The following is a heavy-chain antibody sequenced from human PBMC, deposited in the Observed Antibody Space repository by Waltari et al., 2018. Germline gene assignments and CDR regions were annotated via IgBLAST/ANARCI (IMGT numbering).Heavy chain of an antibody. J-gene: IGHJ4*02. Sequence: QVQLQQWGAGLLKPSETLSLTCAVYGGSFSGYYWSWIRQPPGQGLEWIGEINHSGSTNYNPSLKSRVTISVDTSKNQFSLKLSSVTAADTAVYYCARGPISWYYYGSGPYFDYWGQGTLVTVSS. CDR3: ARGPISWYYYGSGPYFDY. V-gene: IGHV4-34*01. CDR1: GGSFSGYY. D-gene: IGHD3-10*01. CDR2: INHSGST.